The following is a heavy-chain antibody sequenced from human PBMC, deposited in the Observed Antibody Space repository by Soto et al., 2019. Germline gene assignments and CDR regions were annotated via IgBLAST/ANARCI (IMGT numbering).Heavy chain of an antibody. CDR3: ARRALPQCINGVCYKDGFWDY. CDR1: GGSVSIGGYY. V-gene: IGHV4-31*03. CDR2: IYYSGTT. Sequence: QVQLQESGPGLVKPSQTLSLTCTVSGGSVSIGGYYWSWIRQHPGTGLEWMGYIYYSGTTYFNPSLKSRASISLDTSKNEFSLKLNSVTAADTAVYYCARRALPQCINGVCYKDGFWDYWGQGALVTVSS. J-gene: IGHJ4*02. D-gene: IGHD2-8*01.